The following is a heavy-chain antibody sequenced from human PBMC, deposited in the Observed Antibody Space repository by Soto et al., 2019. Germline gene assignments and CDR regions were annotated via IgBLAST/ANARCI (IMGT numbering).Heavy chain of an antibody. Sequence: QVQLVQSGAEVQKTGASVKVSCNASGGTFSSYSINWVRQAPGQGLEWMGEIIPIFCTANYAQKFQGRVPITADESTSTAYMELSSLRSEDTAVYYCARDGGKNSGGIDYWGQGTLVIVSS. CDR3: ARDGGKNSGGIDY. CDR2: IIPIFCTA. J-gene: IGHJ4*02. CDR1: GGTFSSYS. D-gene: IGHD1-26*01. V-gene: IGHV1-69*01.